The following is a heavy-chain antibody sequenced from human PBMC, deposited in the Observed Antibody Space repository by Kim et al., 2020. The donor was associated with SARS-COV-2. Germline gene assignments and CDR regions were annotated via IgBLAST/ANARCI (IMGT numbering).Heavy chain of an antibody. Sequence: SETLSLTCAVSGGSISSSNWWSWVRQPPGKGLEWIGEIYHSGSTNYNPSLKSRVTISVDKSKNQFSLKLSSVTAADTAVYYCARVRSKGGSGSYPYYYYGMDVCGQGTTVTVSS. CDR1: GGSISSSNW. V-gene: IGHV4-4*02. J-gene: IGHJ6*02. D-gene: IGHD3-10*01. CDR3: ARVRSKGGSGSYPYYYYGMDV. CDR2: IYHSGST.